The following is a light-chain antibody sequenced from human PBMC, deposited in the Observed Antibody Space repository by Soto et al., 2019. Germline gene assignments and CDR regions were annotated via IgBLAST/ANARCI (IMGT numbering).Light chain of an antibody. CDR2: GAS. CDR1: QNMGSTY. V-gene: IGKV3-15*01. J-gene: IGKJ1*01. CDR3: QQYDNWPWT. Sequence: EIVLTQSPGTLSLSPGERVTLSCRASQNMGSTYLAWYQQKLGQAPRLLIYGASTRAPGFPARFSGSGSGTDFTLTISSLQSEDFAVYYCQQYDNWPWTFGQGTKVDIK.